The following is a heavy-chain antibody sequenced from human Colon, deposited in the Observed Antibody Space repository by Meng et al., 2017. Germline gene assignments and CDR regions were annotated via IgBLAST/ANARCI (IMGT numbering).Heavy chain of an antibody. CDR1: GSSVRSPDHQ. J-gene: IGHJ4*02. Sequence: QGELQESGPGLVRPSETLPLLCAVSGSSVRSPDHQWGWVRQPPGKGLEWIGYARIDYANTNYNPSLKSRVNVSLDTSKNQFSLNVRSVTAADTAVYYCARDYWGSLDFWGQGILVTVSS. V-gene: IGHV4-61*08. D-gene: IGHD3-16*01. CDR3: ARDYWGSLDF. CDR2: ARIDYANT.